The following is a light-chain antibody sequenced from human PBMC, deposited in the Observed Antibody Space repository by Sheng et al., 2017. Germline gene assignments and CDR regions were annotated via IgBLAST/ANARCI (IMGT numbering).Light chain of an antibody. V-gene: IGLV1-44*01. CDR2: NNN. J-gene: IGLJ3*02. CDR1: SSNIGSDT. Sequence: QSVLTQPPSASGAPGQRVSISCSGGSSNIGSDTVNWYQQLPGTAPTLLIYNNNQRPSGVPDRFSGSKSGTSASLAISGLQSEDEADYYCSAWDDSLNGPVFGGGTKLTVL. CDR3: SAWDDSLNGPV.